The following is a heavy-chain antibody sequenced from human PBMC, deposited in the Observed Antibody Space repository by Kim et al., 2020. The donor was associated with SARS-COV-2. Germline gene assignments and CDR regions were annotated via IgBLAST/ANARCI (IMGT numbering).Heavy chain of an antibody. V-gene: IGHV3-30*01. J-gene: IGHJ4*02. CDR3: ARGFESGDFWSGYYPDY. D-gene: IGHD3-3*01. Sequence: VKGRFTISRDNSKNKLYLQMNSLRAEDTAVYYCARGFESGDFWSGYYPDYWGQGTLVTVSS.